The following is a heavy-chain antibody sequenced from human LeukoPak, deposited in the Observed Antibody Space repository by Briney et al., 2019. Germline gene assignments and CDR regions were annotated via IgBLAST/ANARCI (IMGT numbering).Heavy chain of an antibody. CDR3: ARVYGDYLSY. D-gene: IGHD4-17*01. CDR1: GFTFSSYS. J-gene: IGHJ4*02. CDR2: ISSSSSYI. V-gene: IGHV3-21*01. Sequence: GGSLRPSCAAPGFTFSSYSMNWVRQAPGKGLEWVSSISSSSSYIYYADSVKGRFTISRDNAKNSLYLQMNSLRAEDTAVYYCARVYGDYLSYWGQGTLVTVSS.